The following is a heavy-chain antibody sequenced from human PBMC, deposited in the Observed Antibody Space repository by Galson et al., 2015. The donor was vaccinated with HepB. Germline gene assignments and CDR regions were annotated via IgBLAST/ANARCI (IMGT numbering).Heavy chain of an antibody. Sequence: SVKVSCKVSGYTLTELSMHWVRQAPGKGLEWMGGFDPEDGETIYAQKFQGRVTMTEDTSTDTAYMELSSLRSEDTAVYYCATSSYCSSTSCYRDWFDPWGQGTLVTVSS. V-gene: IGHV1-24*01. D-gene: IGHD2-2*01. CDR1: GYTLTELS. CDR3: ATSSYCSSTSCYRDWFDP. CDR2: FDPEDGET. J-gene: IGHJ5*02.